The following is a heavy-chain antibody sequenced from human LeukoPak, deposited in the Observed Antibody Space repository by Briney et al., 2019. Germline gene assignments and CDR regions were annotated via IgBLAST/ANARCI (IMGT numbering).Heavy chain of an antibody. V-gene: IGHV4-61*01. J-gene: IGHJ4*02. CDR2: ISGSGGT. Sequence: PSETLSLTCTVSGGSVSSGSYYWSWIRQPPGKGLEWLAYISGSGGTEYNPSLTSRVTMSLDTSKNQFSLKLASVIAADTAVYYCARGVYGAYIDYWGQGILVTVSS. CDR3: ARGVYGAYIDY. CDR1: GGSVSSGSYY. D-gene: IGHD4/OR15-4a*01.